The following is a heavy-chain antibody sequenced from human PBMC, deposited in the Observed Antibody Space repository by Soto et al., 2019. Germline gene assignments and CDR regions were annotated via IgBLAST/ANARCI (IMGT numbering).Heavy chain of an antibody. CDR1: GYTFTSYG. CDR2: ISAYNGNT. D-gene: IGHD3-3*01. Sequence: ASVKVSCKASGYTFTSYGISWVRQAPGQGLEWMGWISAYNGNTNYAQKLQGRVTMTTDTSTSTAYMELRSLRSDDTAVYYCARFWTGSTTLYYYYGMDVWGQGTTVTVSS. V-gene: IGHV1-18*04. CDR3: ARFWTGSTTLYYYYGMDV. J-gene: IGHJ6*02.